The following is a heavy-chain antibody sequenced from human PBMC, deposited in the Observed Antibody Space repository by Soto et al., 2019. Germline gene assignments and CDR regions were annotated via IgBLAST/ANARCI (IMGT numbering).Heavy chain of an antibody. D-gene: IGHD4-17*01. J-gene: IGHJ4*02. V-gene: IGHV3-33*01. Sequence: PGGSLRLSCVGSGFTFSNHGMHWLRQAPGKGLEWVADIWYDGNNKYYADSVEGRFTISRDNSKNTVYLQMNSLRLEDTAVYYCARGPSYSDSYFDHWGQGTLVTVSS. CDR2: IWYDGNNK. CDR3: ARGPSYSDSYFDH. CDR1: GFTFSNHG.